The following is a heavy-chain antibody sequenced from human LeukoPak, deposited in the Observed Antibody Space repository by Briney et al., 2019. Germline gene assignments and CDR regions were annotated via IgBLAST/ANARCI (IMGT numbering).Heavy chain of an antibody. Sequence: SETLSLTCAVYGGSFSGHYWSWIRQPPGKGLEWIGEINHSGSTNYNPSLKSRVTISVDTSKNQFSLKPSSVTAADTAVYYCARGRLGTVVPAAIGFDPWGQGTLVTVSS. CDR3: ARGRLGTVVPAAIGFDP. D-gene: IGHD2-2*01. V-gene: IGHV4-34*01. CDR1: GGSFSGHY. J-gene: IGHJ5*02. CDR2: INHSGST.